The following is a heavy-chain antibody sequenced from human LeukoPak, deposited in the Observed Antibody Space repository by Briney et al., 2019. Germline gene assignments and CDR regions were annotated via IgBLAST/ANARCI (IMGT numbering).Heavy chain of an antibody. J-gene: IGHJ4*02. V-gene: IGHV4-31*03. CDR2: IYYSGST. Sequence: SQTLSLTCTVSGGSISSGGYYWSWIRQHPGKGLEWIGYIYYSGSTYCNPSLKSRVTISVDTSKNQFSLKLSSVTAADTAVYYCAVYDFWSGYYIDYWGQGTLVTVSS. D-gene: IGHD3-3*01. CDR1: GGSISSGGYY. CDR3: AVYDFWSGYYIDY.